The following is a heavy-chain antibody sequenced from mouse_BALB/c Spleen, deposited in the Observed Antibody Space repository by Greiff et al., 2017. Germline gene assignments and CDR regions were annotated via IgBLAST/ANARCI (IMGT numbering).Heavy chain of an antibody. J-gene: IGHJ4*01. V-gene: IGHV1-12*01. D-gene: IGHD2-1*01. CDR2: IYPGNGDT. CDR1: GYTFTSYN. CDR3: AREGIYYSYYAMDY. Sequence: QVQLQQPGAELVKPGASVKMSCKASGYTFTSYNMHWVKQTPGQGLEWIGAIYPGNGDTSYNQKFKGKATLTADKSSSTAYMQLSSLTSEDSAVYYCAREGIYYSYYAMDYWGQGTSVTVSS.